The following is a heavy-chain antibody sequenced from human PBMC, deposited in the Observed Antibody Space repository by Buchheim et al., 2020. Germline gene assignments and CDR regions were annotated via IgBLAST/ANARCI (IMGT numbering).Heavy chain of an antibody. V-gene: IGHV3-7*01. D-gene: IGHD6-19*01. CDR1: GITFSNHW. CDR2: IKQDGSEQ. CDR3: VRGSGWLHDY. Sequence: EVQLLESGGGLVQPGGSLRLSCAASGITFSNHWMSWVRQAPGKGPEWVAIIKQDGSEQFYVDSVKGRITISRDNAKNSLYLQMHSLRAEDTAVYYCVRGSGWLHDYWGQGTL. J-gene: IGHJ4*02.